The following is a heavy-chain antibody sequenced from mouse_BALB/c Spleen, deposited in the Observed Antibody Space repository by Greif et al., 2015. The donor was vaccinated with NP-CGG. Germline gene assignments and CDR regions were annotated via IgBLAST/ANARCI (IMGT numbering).Heavy chain of an antibody. D-gene: IGHD2-1*01. Sequence: QVQLKESGPELVRPGESVKISCKGSGYTSTDYAMHWVKQSHAKSLEWIGVISIYYDNTNYNQKFKGKATMTVDKSSSTAYMELARLTSEDSAIYYCARDGNYFDYWGQGTTLTVSS. V-gene: IGHV1-67*01. CDR3: ARDGNYFDY. CDR1: GYTSTDYA. CDR2: ISIYYDNT. J-gene: IGHJ2*01.